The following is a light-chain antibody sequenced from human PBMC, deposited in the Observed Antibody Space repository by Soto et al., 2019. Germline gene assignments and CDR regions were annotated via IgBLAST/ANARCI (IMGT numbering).Light chain of an antibody. Sequence: QSALTQPPSASGSPGQSVAISGTGTSSDVGAYNYVSWYQQHPGKAPKLMIYEVNKRPSGVPDRFSGSKSGNTASLTVSGLQAEDEADYYCSSFAANPVFGGGTKLTVL. V-gene: IGLV2-8*01. CDR1: SSDVGAYNY. CDR3: SSFAANPV. J-gene: IGLJ3*02. CDR2: EVN.